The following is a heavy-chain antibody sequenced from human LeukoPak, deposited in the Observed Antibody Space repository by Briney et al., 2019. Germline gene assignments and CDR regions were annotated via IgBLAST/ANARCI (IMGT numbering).Heavy chain of an antibody. V-gene: IGHV4-30-2*02. CDR1: GGSITSGAYS. D-gene: IGHD6-13*01. CDR2: VSHSGAT. CDR3: ARRQPPDY. J-gene: IGHJ4*02. Sequence: SQTLSLTCAVSGGSITSGAYSWNWIRQPPGKGLEWIGYVSHSGATYYNPSLKSRVTISVDTSKNQFSLKLSSVTAADTAVYYCARRQPPDYWGQGTLVTVSS.